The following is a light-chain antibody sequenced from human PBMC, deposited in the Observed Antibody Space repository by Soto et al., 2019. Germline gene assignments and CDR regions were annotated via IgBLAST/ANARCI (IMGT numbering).Light chain of an antibody. CDR1: QSVRSY. V-gene: IGKV3-11*01. J-gene: IGKJ4*01. Sequence: EIVLTQSPATLSLSPGERATLSCRASQSVRSYLAWYRQKPGQAPRLLIYDASNRATGIPARFSGSGSGTDFTLTISSLEPGDFAVYYCQQRSNWPLLTFGGGTKVDIK. CDR2: DAS. CDR3: QQRSNWPLLT.